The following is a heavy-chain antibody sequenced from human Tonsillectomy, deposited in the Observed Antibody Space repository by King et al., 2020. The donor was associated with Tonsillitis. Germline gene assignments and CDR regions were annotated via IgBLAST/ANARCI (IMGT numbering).Heavy chain of an antibody. CDR1: GFSFSSYA. CDR2: ITSNGGST. D-gene: IGHD4-17*01. CDR3: ARSLRXVXTVRYFDS. Sequence: VQLVESGGGLVQPGGSLRLSCTAXGFSFSSYAMHWVRQAPGKXLEYVSAITSNGGSTYYANSVRGRFTIXRDNSKXTLYLLMGSXRAEDMXIYYCARSLRXVXTVRYFDSXGQGXLXTVXS. J-gene: IGHJ4*02. V-gene: IGHV3-64*01.